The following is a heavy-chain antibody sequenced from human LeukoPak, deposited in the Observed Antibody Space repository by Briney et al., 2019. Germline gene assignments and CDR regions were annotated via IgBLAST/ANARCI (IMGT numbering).Heavy chain of an antibody. CDR3: ASGYSYGDFDY. D-gene: IGHD5-18*01. Sequence: SETLSLTCTVSGGSISSYYWSWIRQPPGKGLEWIGYIYYSGGTNYNPSLKSRVTISVDTSKNQFSLKLSSVTAADTAVYYCASGYSYGDFDYWGQGTLVTVSS. V-gene: IGHV4-59*01. CDR1: GGSISSYY. CDR2: IYYSGGT. J-gene: IGHJ4*02.